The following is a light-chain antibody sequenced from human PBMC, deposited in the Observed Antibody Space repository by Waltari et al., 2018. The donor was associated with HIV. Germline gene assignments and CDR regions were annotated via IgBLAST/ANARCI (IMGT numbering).Light chain of an antibody. Sequence: QSALTQPASVSGSPGQSITISCTGSSSDVGSYNLVSWYQQHTGKAPKLMIYEGIKRPSGVSNRFSGSKSGNTASLTISGLQAEDEADYYCCSYAGSSNWVFGGGTKLTVL. CDR1: SSDVGSYNL. CDR2: EGI. CDR3: CSYAGSSNWV. V-gene: IGLV2-23*01. J-gene: IGLJ3*02.